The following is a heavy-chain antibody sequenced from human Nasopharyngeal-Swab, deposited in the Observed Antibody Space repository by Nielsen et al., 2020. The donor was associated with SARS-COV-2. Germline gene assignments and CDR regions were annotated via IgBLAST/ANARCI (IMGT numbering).Heavy chain of an antibody. CDR2: IYYNGRT. J-gene: IGHJ6*03. CDR3: ARQNVLKHLEWTSTFYSYRIDV. D-gene: IGHD2/OR15-2a*01. Sequence: SETLSLTCTVSGDSMITNSWIWIRQPPGKGLEWIGYIYYNGRTNYTPSLKSRVTVSLDTSRNQFSLKLDSVTAADTATYYCARQNVLKHLEWTSTFYSYRIDVWGKGTTVIVSS. V-gene: IGHV4-59*08. CDR1: GDSMITNS.